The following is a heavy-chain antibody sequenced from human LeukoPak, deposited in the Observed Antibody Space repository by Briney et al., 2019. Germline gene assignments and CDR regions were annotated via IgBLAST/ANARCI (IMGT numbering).Heavy chain of an antibody. D-gene: IGHD6-13*01. CDR1: GFKVSSNY. CDR2: IYSGGST. Sequence: PGGSLRLSCAASGFKVSSNYMSWVRQVPGKGLEWVSVIYSGGSTYYADSVKGRFTISRDNSKNTLYLQMNSLRAEDTAVYYCAYSSSWSYWGQGTLVTVSS. V-gene: IGHV3-53*01. J-gene: IGHJ4*02. CDR3: AYSSSWSY.